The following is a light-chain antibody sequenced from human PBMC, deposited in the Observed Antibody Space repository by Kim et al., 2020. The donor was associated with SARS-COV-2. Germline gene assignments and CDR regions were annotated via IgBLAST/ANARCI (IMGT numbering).Light chain of an antibody. J-gene: IGLJ2*01. CDR3: QSYNRDNVR. Sequence: GRRGASAGTRGGGGVEEGEGQWYEERAGGVRTTVGYGDEQRASGVCDRFSGSIDNSSNSASLSSSGLRTEDEADYYWQSYNRDNVRFGGGTQLTVL. CDR1: GGGVEEGE. CDR2: GDE. V-gene: IGLV6-57*03.